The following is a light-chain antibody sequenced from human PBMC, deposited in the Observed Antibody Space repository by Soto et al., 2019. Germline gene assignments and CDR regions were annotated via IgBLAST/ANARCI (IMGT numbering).Light chain of an antibody. V-gene: IGKV1-5*01. CDR1: QSISSW. Sequence: DIPMTQSPSTLSASVGDRVTITCRASQSISSWLAWYQQKPGKAPKLLIYDASSLESGVPSRFSGSGSGTEFTLSISSLQPDDFATYYCQQYNSYPLTFGGGTKVEIK. CDR3: QQYNSYPLT. J-gene: IGKJ4*01. CDR2: DAS.